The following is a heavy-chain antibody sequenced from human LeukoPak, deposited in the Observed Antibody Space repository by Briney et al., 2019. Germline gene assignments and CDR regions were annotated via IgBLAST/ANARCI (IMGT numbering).Heavy chain of an antibody. CDR1: GLTFSNTW. CDR3: ARDRGGSYSAIDY. V-gene: IGHV3-48*04. Sequence: PGGSLRLSCAASGLTFSNTWMTWVRQAPGKGLEWVSFISSSSSTIYYADSVKGRFTISRDNAKNSLYLQMNSLRAEDTAVYYCARDRGGSYSAIDYWGQGTLVTVSS. CDR2: ISSSSSTI. D-gene: IGHD1-26*01. J-gene: IGHJ4*02.